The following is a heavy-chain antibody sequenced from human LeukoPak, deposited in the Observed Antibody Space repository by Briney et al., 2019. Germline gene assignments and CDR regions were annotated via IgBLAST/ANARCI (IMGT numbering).Heavy chain of an antibody. CDR2: IHHSGST. CDR1: GGSVSRSNW. Sequence: PGTLSLTCAVSGGSVSRSNWWNWVRQPPGKGLEWIGEIHHSGSTNYNPSLESRVTMSVDKSKNQFSLKLSSVTAADTAVYYCARTEAFCSDTSCSNWFDPWGQGTLVTVSS. J-gene: IGHJ5*02. V-gene: IGHV4-4*03. D-gene: IGHD2-2*01. CDR3: ARTEAFCSDTSCSNWFDP.